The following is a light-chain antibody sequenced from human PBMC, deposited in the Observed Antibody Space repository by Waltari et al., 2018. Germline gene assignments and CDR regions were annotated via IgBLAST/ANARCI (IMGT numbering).Light chain of an antibody. CDR1: QSISEY. CDR2: GAS. V-gene: IGKV1-39*01. J-gene: IGKJ4*01. CDR3: QQSYT. Sequence: DIHMTQSPSSLSASVGEKVTITCRASQSISEYLNWYQQKPGKAPKLLIYGASSLQSGVPSRFSGSGSGTDFTLSITSLQPEVSATYYCQQSYTFGGGTKVEIK.